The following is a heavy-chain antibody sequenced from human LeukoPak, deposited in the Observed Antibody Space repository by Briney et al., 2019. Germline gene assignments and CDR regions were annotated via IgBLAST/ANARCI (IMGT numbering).Heavy chain of an antibody. Sequence: SETLSLTCAVYGGSFSGYYWSWIRQPPGKGLEWIGYIYYSGSTNYNPSLKSRVTISVDTSKNQFSLKLSSVTAADTAVYYCARGGIRQGAFDIWGQGTMVTVSS. CDR3: ARGGIRQGAFDI. CDR2: IYYSGST. D-gene: IGHD3-10*01. J-gene: IGHJ3*02. V-gene: IGHV4-59*01. CDR1: GGSFSGYY.